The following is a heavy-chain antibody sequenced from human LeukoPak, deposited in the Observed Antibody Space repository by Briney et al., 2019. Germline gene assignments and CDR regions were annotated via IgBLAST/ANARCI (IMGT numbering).Heavy chain of an antibody. Sequence: SGGSLRLSCAASGFTFSSYAMSWVRQAPGKGLEWVSAISGSGGSTYYADSVKGRFTISRDNSKNTLYLQMNSLRAEDTAVYYCAKAHKGYCSGGSCYSGYWGQGTLVTVSS. CDR3: AKAHKGYCSGGSCYSGY. CDR1: GFTFSSYA. CDR2: ISGSGGST. D-gene: IGHD2-15*01. J-gene: IGHJ4*02. V-gene: IGHV3-23*01.